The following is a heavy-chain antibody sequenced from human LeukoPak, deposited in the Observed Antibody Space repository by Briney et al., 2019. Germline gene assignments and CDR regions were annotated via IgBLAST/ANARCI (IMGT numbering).Heavy chain of an antibody. J-gene: IGHJ4*02. Sequence: GGSLRLSCAASGFTFDDYGMSWVRQAPGKGLEWVSCINWNGGSTGYADSVKGRFTISRDNAKNSLYLQMNSLRAEDTALYHCARGDSSGWSTLDYWGQGTLVTVSS. CDR3: ARGDSSGWSTLDY. V-gene: IGHV3-20*01. CDR1: GFTFDDYG. CDR2: INWNGGST. D-gene: IGHD6-19*01.